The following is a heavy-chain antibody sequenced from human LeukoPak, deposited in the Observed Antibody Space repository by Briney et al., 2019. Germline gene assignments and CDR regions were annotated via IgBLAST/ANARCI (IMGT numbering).Heavy chain of an antibody. CDR2: IWYDGSNK. J-gene: IGHJ3*02. Sequence: PGGSLRLSCAVSGFTFSRYGMHWVRQAPGKGLEWVAVIWYDGSNKYYVDSVKGRFTISRDNSKNTLYLQMNSLRAEDTAVYYCARGTYAFDIWGQGTMVTVSS. CDR1: GFTFSRYG. V-gene: IGHV3-33*01. CDR3: ARGTYAFDI.